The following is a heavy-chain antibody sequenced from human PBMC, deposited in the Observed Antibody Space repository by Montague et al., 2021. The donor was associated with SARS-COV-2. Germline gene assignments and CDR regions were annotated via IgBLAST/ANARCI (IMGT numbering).Heavy chain of an antibody. CDR2: IYHSGST. D-gene: IGHD6-19*01. Sequence: LEWLGEIYHSGSTNYNPSLKSRVTISVDKSKNQFSLKLSSVTAADTAVYYCARDSSGWSRFDYWGQGTLVTVSS. CDR3: ARDSSGWSRFDY. J-gene: IGHJ4*02. V-gene: IGHV4-4*02.